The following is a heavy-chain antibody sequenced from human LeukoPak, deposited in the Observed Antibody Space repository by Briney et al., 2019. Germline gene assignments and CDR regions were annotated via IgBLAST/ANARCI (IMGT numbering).Heavy chain of an antibody. V-gene: IGHV4-30-4*01. Sequence: SQTLSLTCTVSGVSTSSGDYYWSWIRQPPGKGLEWIGYIYYSGTTYYNPSLKSRVTISLDTSKNQFSLKLSSVTAADTAVYYCAKMGDAATLHFDYWGQGTLVTVSS. CDR2: IYYSGTT. CDR1: GVSTSSGDYY. J-gene: IGHJ4*02. CDR3: AKMGDAATLHFDY. D-gene: IGHD3-16*01.